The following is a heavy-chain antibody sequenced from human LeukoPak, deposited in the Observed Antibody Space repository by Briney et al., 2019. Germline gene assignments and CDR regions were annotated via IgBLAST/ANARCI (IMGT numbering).Heavy chain of an antibody. Sequence: GGSLRLSCAASRFTFSSYSMNWVRQAPGKGLEWVSSISSSSSYIYYADSVKGRFTISRDNAKNSLYLQMNSLRAEDTAVYYCARDLSSMIVVVITTGEGMDVWGQGTTVTVSS. CDR1: RFTFSSYS. J-gene: IGHJ6*02. D-gene: IGHD3-22*01. V-gene: IGHV3-21*01. CDR3: ARDLSSMIVVVITTGEGMDV. CDR2: ISSSSSYI.